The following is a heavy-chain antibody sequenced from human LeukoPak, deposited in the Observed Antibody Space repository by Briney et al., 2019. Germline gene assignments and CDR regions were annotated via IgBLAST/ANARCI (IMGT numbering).Heavy chain of an antibody. D-gene: IGHD3-22*01. CDR1: GGSFSGYY. CDR3: ARGAYYDSSGSPFCFDY. J-gene: IGHJ4*02. CDR2: INHSGST. Sequence: SETLSVTCAVYGGSFSGYYWSWIRQPPGKGLEWIGEINHSGSTNYNPSLKSRVTISVDTSKNQFSLKLSSVTAADTAVYYCARGAYYDSSGSPFCFDYWGQGTLVTVSS. V-gene: IGHV4-34*01.